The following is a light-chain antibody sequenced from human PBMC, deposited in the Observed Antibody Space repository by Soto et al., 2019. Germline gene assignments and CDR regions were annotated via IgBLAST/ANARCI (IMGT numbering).Light chain of an antibody. CDR1: QSLSSW. J-gene: IGKJ1*01. Sequence: DIQMTQSPSTLSASVGDRDTITCRASQSLSSWLAWYQQKPGKAPNLLIYKASSLEGGVPSRFSGSGSGTEFTLTISSLQPDDFVTYYCQQYNSYPWTFGQGTKVEIK. CDR3: QQYNSYPWT. V-gene: IGKV1-5*03. CDR2: KAS.